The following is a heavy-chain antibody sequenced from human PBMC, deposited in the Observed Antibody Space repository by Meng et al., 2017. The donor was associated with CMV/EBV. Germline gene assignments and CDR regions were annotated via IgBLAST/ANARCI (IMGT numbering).Heavy chain of an antibody. D-gene: IGHD2-15*01. V-gene: IGHV3-7*01. CDR3: ARDPVLRATS. Sequence: GGSLRLSCAASGFNFSNYWMSWVRQSPGKGLEWVANIKQDGSGKYYVDSVKGRFTISRDNAKNSLYLQMNSLRAEDTAVYYWARDPVLRATSGGQETLVTVSS. CDR2: IKQDGSGK. CDR1: GFNFSNYW. J-gene: IGHJ4*02.